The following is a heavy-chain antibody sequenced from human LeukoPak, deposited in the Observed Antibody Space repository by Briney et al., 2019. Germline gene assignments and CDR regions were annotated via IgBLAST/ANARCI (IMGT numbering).Heavy chain of an antibody. V-gene: IGHV3-9*03. J-gene: IGHJ4*02. Sequence: PGGSLRLSRAASGFTFDDYAMHWVRQAPGKGLEWVSGISWNSGSIGYADSVKGRFTISRDNAKNSLYLQMNSLRAEDMALYYCAKDRYSNGGYSYGFDYWGQGTLVTVSS. CDR3: AKDRYSNGGYSYGFDY. D-gene: IGHD5-18*01. CDR1: GFTFDDYA. CDR2: ISWNSGSI.